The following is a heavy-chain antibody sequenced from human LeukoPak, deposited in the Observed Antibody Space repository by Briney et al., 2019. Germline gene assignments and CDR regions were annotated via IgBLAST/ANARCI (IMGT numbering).Heavy chain of an antibody. CDR2: ISSSGSTI. V-gene: IGHV3-11*01. CDR1: GFTFSDYC. D-gene: IGHD3-3*01. CDR3: ARRSRFLEWLLSYYFGY. J-gene: IGHJ4*02. Sequence: GGSLRLSCAASGFTFSDYCMSWIRQAPGKGLEWVAYISSSGSTIYYADTVKGRFTISRDNAKNSLYLQMNSLRAEDTAVYYCARRSRFLEWLLSYYFGYWGQGTLVTVSS.